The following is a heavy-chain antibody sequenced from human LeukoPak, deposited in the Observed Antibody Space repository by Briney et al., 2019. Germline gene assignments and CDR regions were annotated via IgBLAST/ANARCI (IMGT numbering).Heavy chain of an antibody. D-gene: IGHD3-22*01. V-gene: IGHV3-23*01. J-gene: IGHJ3*02. CDR2: VSNSGGGT. CDR3: AKESDSSGYSVPAFDI. CDR1: GFTFRSYA. Sequence: QPGGSLRLSCAAPGFTFRSYAMSWVRQAPGKGLEWVSTVSNSGGGTFYADSVRGRFTISRDNSKNTLYLQMNSLRAEDTGVYYCAKESDSSGYSVPAFDIWGQGTMVTVSS.